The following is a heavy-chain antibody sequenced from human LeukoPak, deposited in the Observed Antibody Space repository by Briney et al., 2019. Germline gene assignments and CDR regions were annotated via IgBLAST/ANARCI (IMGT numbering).Heavy chain of an antibody. CDR3: ARDESGVYYDSSGYYLAY. CDR1: GYTFTSYY. V-gene: IGHV1-46*01. Sequence: ASVKVSCKASGYTFTSYYMHWVRQAPGQGLEWMGIINPSGGSTSYAQKFQGRVTMTRDTSTSTVYMELSSLRSEDTAVYYCARDESGVYYDSSGYYLAYWGQGTLVTVSS. CDR2: INPSGGST. J-gene: IGHJ4*02. D-gene: IGHD3-22*01.